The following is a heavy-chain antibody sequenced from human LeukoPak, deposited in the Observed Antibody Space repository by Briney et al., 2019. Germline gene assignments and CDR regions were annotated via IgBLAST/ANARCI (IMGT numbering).Heavy chain of an antibody. Sequence: GGSLRLSCAASGFTFDDYAMHWARQAPGKGLEWVSGISWNSGSIGYADSVKGRFTISRDNAKNSLYLQMNSLRAEDTALYYCAKTGSGAAGYYYYYGMDVWGQGTTVTVSS. V-gene: IGHV3-9*01. CDR3: AKTGSGAAGYYYYYGMDV. J-gene: IGHJ6*02. D-gene: IGHD6-19*01. CDR1: GFTFDDYA. CDR2: ISWNSGSI.